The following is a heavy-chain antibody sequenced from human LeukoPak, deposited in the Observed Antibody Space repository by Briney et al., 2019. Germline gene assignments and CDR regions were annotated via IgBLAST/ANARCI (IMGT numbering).Heavy chain of an antibody. CDR1: GGSIRSGRYY. Sequence: TSETLSLTCTVSGGSIRSGRYYWNWIRQPAGKGLEWIGRMYTSGSTNYNPSLKSRVTISVDTSKNQFSLKLSSVTAADTAVYYCARTASGYYLFDYWGQGTLVTVSS. V-gene: IGHV4-61*02. CDR2: MYTSGST. D-gene: IGHD3-22*01. J-gene: IGHJ4*02. CDR3: ARTASGYYLFDY.